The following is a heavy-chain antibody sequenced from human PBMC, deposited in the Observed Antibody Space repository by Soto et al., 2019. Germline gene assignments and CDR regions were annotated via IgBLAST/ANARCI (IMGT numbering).Heavy chain of an antibody. V-gene: IGHV1-69*12. CDR1: GCPFSSYT. CDR3: VRASIAAAGFDS. D-gene: IGHD6-13*01. CDR2: SIPLFGRT. J-gene: IGHJ4*02. Sequence: QFHLVQSGAEVKMPGSSVNVSCKVSGCPFSSYTISWVRQAPGQGLECMGESIPLFGRTNYVQNFQGRVTISADESTNTASMQLSSLRSEDTAVYYCVRASIAAAGFDSWGQGTLVTVS.